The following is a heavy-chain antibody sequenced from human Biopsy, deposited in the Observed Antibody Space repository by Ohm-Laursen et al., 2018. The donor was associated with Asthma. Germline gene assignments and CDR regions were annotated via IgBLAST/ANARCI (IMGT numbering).Heavy chain of an antibody. V-gene: IGHV2-26*01. CDR2: IFSNDEK. CDR3: ARVVNYDFRSGYWSDP. Sequence: TQTLTLTCTVSGFSLRNARMGVTWIRQPPGKALEWLAHIFSNDEKSYSTSLKSRITISKDTAKSQVVLTMSNMDPVDTATYYCARVVNYDFRSGYWSDPWGQGTLVTVSS. D-gene: IGHD3-3*01. J-gene: IGHJ5*02. CDR1: GFSLRNARMG.